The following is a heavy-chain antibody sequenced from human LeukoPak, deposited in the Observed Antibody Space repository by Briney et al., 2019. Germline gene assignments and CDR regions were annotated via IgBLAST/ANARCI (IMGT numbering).Heavy chain of an antibody. CDR3: ARDATYYDILTGYRPVHHFDY. V-gene: IGHV3-66*01. D-gene: IGHD3-9*01. CDR1: GFTVSSNY. J-gene: IGHJ4*02. CDR2: IYSGGST. Sequence: PGGSLRLSCAASGFTVSSNYMSWVRQAPGKGLEWVSVIYSGGSTYYADSVKGRFTISRDNSKNTLYLQMNSLRAEDTAVYYCARDATYYDILTGYRPVHHFDYWGQGTLVTVSS.